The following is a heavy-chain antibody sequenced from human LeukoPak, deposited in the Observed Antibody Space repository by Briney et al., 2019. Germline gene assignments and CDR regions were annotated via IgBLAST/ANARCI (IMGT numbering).Heavy chain of an antibody. D-gene: IGHD1-26*01. CDR3: ASSGSYRFDY. V-gene: IGHV3-9*01. CDR2: ISWNSGSL. Sequence: GRSLRLSCAASGFTFDDYAMHWVRQAPGEGLEWVSGISWNSGSLAHADSVKGRFTISRDNAKNSLYLQMNSLRDEDTAVYYCASSGSYRFDYWGQGTLVTVSS. CDR1: GFTFDDYA. J-gene: IGHJ4*02.